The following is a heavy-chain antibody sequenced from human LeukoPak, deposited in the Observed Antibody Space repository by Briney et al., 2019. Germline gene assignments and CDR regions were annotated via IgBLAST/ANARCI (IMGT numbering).Heavy chain of an antibody. V-gene: IGHV1-46*01. CDR2: INPTVGTT. J-gene: IGHJ4*02. Sequence: ASVKFSCKASGYTFTNYYIHWVRPAPGQGLEWMGTINPTVGTTRSAKGRASLTRDTSTSTVYMALSTLRSEDTAVYYCARSVFPYYSGSGSPYNVDVRQNSYFDFWGQGTLVTVSS. CDR3: ARSVFPYYSGSGSPYNVDVRQNSYFDF. CDR1: GYTFTNYY. D-gene: IGHD3-10*01.